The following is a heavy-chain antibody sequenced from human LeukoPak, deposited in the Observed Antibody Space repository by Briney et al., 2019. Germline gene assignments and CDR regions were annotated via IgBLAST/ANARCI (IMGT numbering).Heavy chain of an antibody. CDR1: GGSISSGDYY. D-gene: IGHD3-16*02. CDR3: ARTPTVWGSYRYTSDY. Sequence: SQTRSLPCTVSGGSISSGDYYWSWIRQPPGKGLEWIGYIYYSGSTYYNPSLKSRVTISVDTSKNQFSLKLSSVTAADTAVYYCARTPTVWGSYRYTSDYWGQGTLVTVSS. CDR2: IYYSGST. V-gene: IGHV4-30-4*08. J-gene: IGHJ4*02.